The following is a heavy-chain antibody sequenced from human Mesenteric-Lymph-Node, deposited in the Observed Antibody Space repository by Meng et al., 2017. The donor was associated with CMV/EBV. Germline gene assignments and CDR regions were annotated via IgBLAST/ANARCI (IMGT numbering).Heavy chain of an antibody. J-gene: IGHJ4*02. Sequence: YGYTFTTDDINWVRQANGQGLEWMGWMNPASGNTDYAQKFQGRVTMTRNTSISTAYMELSSLRSEDTAVYYCARGPYYYGAGSFGDCWGQGTLVTVSS. CDR1: GYTFTTDD. V-gene: IGHV1-8*01. CDR3: ARGPYYYGAGSFGDC. CDR2: MNPASGNT. D-gene: IGHD3-10*01.